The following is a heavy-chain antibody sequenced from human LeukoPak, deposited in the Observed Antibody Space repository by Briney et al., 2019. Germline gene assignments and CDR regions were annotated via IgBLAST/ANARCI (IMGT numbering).Heavy chain of an antibody. D-gene: IGHD3-10*01. V-gene: IGHV4-4*07. CDR3: AGKGAYYGSGYYYYYYMDV. J-gene: IGHJ6*03. CDR1: GGSISSYY. CDR2: IYTSGST. Sequence: SETLSLTCTVSGGSISSYYWSWIRQPAGKGLEWIGRIYTSGSTNYNPSPKSRVTMSVDTSKNQFSLKLSSVTAADTAVYYCAGKGAYYGSGYYYYYYMDVWGKGTTVTVSS.